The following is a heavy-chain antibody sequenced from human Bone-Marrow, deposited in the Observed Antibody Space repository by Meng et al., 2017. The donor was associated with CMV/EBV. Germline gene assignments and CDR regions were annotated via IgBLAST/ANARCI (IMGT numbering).Heavy chain of an antibody. D-gene: IGHD6-6*01. Sequence: GSLRLSCAVYGGSFSGYYWSWIRQPPGKGLEWIGEINHSGSTNYNPSLKSRVTISVDTSKNQFSLKLSSVTAADTAVYYCARERWGYSSSSWAPRRGYYYGMDVWGQGTTVTGSS. J-gene: IGHJ6*01. V-gene: IGHV4-34*01. CDR1: GGSFSGYY. CDR2: INHSGST. CDR3: ARERWGYSSSSWAPRRGYYYGMDV.